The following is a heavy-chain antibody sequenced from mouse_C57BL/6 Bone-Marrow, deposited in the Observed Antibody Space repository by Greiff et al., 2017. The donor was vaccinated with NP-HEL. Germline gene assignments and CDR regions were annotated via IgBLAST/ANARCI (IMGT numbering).Heavy chain of an antibody. V-gene: IGHV7-1*01. CDR3: ARDALDWYVDV. CDR1: GFTFSDFY. Sequence: EVMLVESGGGLVQSGRSLRLSCATSGFTFSDFYMEWVRQAPGKGLEWIAASRNKANDYTTEYSASVQGRFIVSRDTSQSILYLQMSALRAEDTARYYCARDALDWYVDVGGTGTTVTVTS. CDR2: SRNKANDYTT. J-gene: IGHJ1*03.